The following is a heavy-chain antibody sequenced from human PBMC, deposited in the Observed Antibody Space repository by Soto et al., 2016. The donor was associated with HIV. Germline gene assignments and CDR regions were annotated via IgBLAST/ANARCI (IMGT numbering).Heavy chain of an antibody. CDR3: VKDNSGWYYFDH. V-gene: IGHV3-9*01. J-gene: IGHJ4*02. CDR1: GFTFDAYA. Sequence: EVQLVESGGGLVQPGRSLRLSCAASGFTFDAYAMRWVRQAPGKGLEWVSGISWNSGTIGYADSVKGRFTISRDNAKNSLYLQMDSLRPEDTAFYYCVKDNSGWYYFDHWGQGTLVTVYS. CDR2: ISWNSGTI. D-gene: IGHD6-19*01.